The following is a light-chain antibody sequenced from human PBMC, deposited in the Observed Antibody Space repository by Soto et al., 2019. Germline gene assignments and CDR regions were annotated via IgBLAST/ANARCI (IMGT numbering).Light chain of an antibody. V-gene: IGKV1-27*01. Sequence: DIQMTQSPSSLSASVGDRITITCRASQDISNYLAWYQQKPGKVPKLLIYSASTLQSGVPSRFSGSGSGTDFTLTISSLQPEDVATYFCLQDYDFPYTFGQGTKVDIK. CDR2: SAS. CDR3: LQDYDFPYT. CDR1: QDISNY. J-gene: IGKJ2*01.